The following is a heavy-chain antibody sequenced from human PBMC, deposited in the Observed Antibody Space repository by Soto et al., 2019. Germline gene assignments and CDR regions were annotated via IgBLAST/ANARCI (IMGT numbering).Heavy chain of an antibody. CDR2: IKSKTDGGTA. D-gene: IGHD3-22*01. CDR3: TGPDYYDSSPLDG. V-gene: IGHV3-15*07. Sequence: PGGSLRLSCAASGFTFSNAWMNWVRQAPGKGLEWVGRIKSKTDGGTADYAAPVKGRFTISRDDSKNTLYLQMNSLKTEDTAVYYCTGPDYYDSSPLDGWGQGTTVTASS. CDR1: GFTFSNAW. J-gene: IGHJ6*02.